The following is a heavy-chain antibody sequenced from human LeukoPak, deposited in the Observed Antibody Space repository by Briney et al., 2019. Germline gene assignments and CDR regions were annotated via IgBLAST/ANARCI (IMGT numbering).Heavy chain of an antibody. CDR3: TRTSDILTGYTPREAYYYYYHMDV. J-gene: IGHJ6*03. Sequence: PGGSLRLSCAASGFTFRSYAMSWVRQASGKGLEWVGRIRSKANSYATVYAASVKGRFTISRDDSKNTAYLQMNSLKTEDTAVYYCTRTSDILTGYTPREAYYYYYHMDVWGKGTTVTISS. CDR2: IRSKANSYAT. CDR1: GFTFRSYA. V-gene: IGHV3-73*01. D-gene: IGHD3-9*01.